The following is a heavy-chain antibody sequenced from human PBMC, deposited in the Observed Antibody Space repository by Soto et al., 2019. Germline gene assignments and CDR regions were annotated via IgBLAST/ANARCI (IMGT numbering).Heavy chain of an antibody. J-gene: IGHJ3*01. CDR2: IAYFGDT. CDR3: ATSPPGDNDAFDV. V-gene: IGHV4-31*02. D-gene: IGHD4-17*01. Sequence: WTWIRQRRGKGLEWIGHIAYFGDTHYSPSLTSRVTISLDPSKNQFSLELTSVKAADTAVYYCATSPPGDNDAFDVWGQGTLVSVSS.